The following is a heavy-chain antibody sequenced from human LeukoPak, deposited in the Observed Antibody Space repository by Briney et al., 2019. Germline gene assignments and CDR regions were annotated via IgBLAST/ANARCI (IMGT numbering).Heavy chain of an antibody. Sequence: PSETLSLTCTVSGGSISSSYWSWIRQPPGKGLEWIGYIYYSGSTNYNPSLKSRVTISADTSKNQVSLTLSSVTAADTAVYYCARHPELYFFDYWGQGTLVTVSS. CDR1: GGSISSSY. CDR2: IYYSGST. CDR3: ARHPELYFFDY. D-gene: IGHD3-10*01. J-gene: IGHJ4*02. V-gene: IGHV4-59*08.